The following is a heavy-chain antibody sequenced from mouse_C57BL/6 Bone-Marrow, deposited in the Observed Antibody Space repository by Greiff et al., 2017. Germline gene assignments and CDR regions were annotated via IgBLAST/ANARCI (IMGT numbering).Heavy chain of an antibody. D-gene: IGHD1-1*01. CDR1: GYTFTSYW. CDR3: AREGGYYYGSSWYFDV. CDR2: IDPSDSYP. V-gene: IGHV1-69*01. J-gene: IGHJ1*03. Sequence: QVQLQQSGAELVMPGALVKLSCKASGYTFTSYWMHWVKQRPGQGLEWIGEIDPSDSYPNYNQKFKGKSTLTVDKSSSTAYMQLSSLTSEDSAVYYCAREGGYYYGSSWYFDVWGTGTTVTVSS.